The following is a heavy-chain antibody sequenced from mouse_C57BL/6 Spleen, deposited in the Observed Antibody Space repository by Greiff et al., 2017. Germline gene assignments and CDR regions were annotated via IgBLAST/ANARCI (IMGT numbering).Heavy chain of an antibody. CDR1: GFSLTSYG. J-gene: IGHJ4*01. CDR3: AKNGDYGYAMDY. V-gene: IGHV2-5*01. D-gene: IGHD2-4*01. Sequence: QVHVKQSGPGLVQPSQSLSITCTVSGFSLTSYGVHWVRQSPGKGLEWLGVIWRGGSTDYTAAFMSRLSITKDNSKSQVFFKMNSLQADDTAIYYCAKNGDYGYAMDYWGQGTAVTVSS. CDR2: IWRGGST.